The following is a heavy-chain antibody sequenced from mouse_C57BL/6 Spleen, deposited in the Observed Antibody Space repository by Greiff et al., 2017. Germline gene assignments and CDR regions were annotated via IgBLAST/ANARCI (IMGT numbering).Heavy chain of an antibody. D-gene: IGHD4-1*01. CDR1: GFTFSSYA. CDR2: ISDGGSYT. CDR3: ARQGAGTKYFDV. Sequence: EVKVVESGGGLVKPGGSLKLSCAASGFTFSSYAMSWVRQTPEKRLEWVATISDGGSYTYYPDNVKGRFTISRDNAKNNLYLQMSQLKSEDTAMYYCARQGAGTKYFDVWGTGTTVTVSS. V-gene: IGHV5-4*03. J-gene: IGHJ1*03.